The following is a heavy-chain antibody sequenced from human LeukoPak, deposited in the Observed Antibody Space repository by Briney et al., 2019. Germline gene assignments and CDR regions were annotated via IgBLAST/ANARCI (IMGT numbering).Heavy chain of an antibody. J-gene: IGHJ4*02. D-gene: IGHD3-22*01. V-gene: IGHV1-69*04. CDR1: GGTFSSYA. Sequence: GASVKVSCKASGGTFSSYAISWVRQAPGQGLEWMGRIIPIFGIANYAQKFQGRVTITADKSTSTAYMELSSLRSEDAAVYYCATHYYDSSGYYYPWDYWGRGTLVTVSS. CDR3: ATHYYDSSGYYYPWDY. CDR2: IIPIFGIA.